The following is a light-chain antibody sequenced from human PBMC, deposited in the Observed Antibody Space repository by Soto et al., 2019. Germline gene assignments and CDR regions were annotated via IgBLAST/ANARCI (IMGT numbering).Light chain of an antibody. Sequence: DIQMTQSPSTLSASIGDRVTITCRASESIRTWLAWYQHKPGKAPKFLIYDASTLESGVPSRFSGSGSGTDFALTITSLQAEDFATYYCQQYNTYPLTFGGGTKVDIK. V-gene: IGKV1-5*01. CDR1: ESIRTW. CDR3: QQYNTYPLT. J-gene: IGKJ4*01. CDR2: DAS.